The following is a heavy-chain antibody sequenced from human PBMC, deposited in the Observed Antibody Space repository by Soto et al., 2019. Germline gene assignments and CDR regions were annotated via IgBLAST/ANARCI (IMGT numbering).Heavy chain of an antibody. CDR3: ARGLQRRVGGYKGLGYHGMDV. Sequence: QVQLQQWGAGLLKPSETLSLTCAVNGGSFSDYFWSWVRQPPGKGLEWIGEISHSGSTSYNPSLKSRVTISIDTSKHQFSLKLSSVSAADTAMYYCARGLQRRVGGYKGLGYHGMDVWGQGTTVTVSS. CDR1: GGSFSDYF. J-gene: IGHJ6*02. D-gene: IGHD5-12*01. V-gene: IGHV4-34*01. CDR2: ISHSGST.